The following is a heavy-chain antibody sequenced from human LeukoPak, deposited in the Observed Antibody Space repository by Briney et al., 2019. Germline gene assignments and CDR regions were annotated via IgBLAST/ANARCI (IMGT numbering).Heavy chain of an antibody. CDR2: FDPEDGET. CDR3: ATGLLVWFGDS. Sequence: GGSLRLSCAASGFTFSSYGMHWVRQAPGKGLEWMGGFDPEDGETIYAQKFQGRVTMTEDTSTDTAYMELSSLRSEDTAVYYCATGLLVWFGDSWGQGTLVTVSS. J-gene: IGHJ4*02. V-gene: IGHV1-24*01. D-gene: IGHD3-10*01. CDR1: GFTFSSYG.